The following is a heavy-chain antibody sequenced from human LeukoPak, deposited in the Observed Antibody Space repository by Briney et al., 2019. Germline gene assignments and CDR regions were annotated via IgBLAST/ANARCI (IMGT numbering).Heavy chain of an antibody. D-gene: IGHD3-9*01. J-gene: IGHJ3*01. V-gene: IGHV3-15*01. Sequence: GESLRLSCAASGLPFSNAWMSWVRQAPGKGLEWVGRIKGKVDGGTTDHAAPVKGRFTISRDDSKNTLYLQMNSLKTEDTAVYYCTTGGLYDILTGHYHDSFDRWGQGTMVTVSS. CDR1: GLPFSNAW. CDR3: TTGGLYDILTGHYHDSFDR. CDR2: IKGKVDGGTT.